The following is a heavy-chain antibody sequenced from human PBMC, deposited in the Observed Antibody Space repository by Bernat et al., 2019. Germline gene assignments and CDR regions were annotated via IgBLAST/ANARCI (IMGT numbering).Heavy chain of an antibody. Sequence: QVTLRESGPALVKPTQTLTLTCTFSGFSLSTSGMCVSWIRQPPGKALEWLARIDWDDDKYYSTSLKTRLTISKDTSKNQVVLTMTNMDPVETATYYCARIVYSSGWWGHYHYYGMDVWGQGTTVTVSS. J-gene: IGHJ6*02. D-gene: IGHD6-19*01. CDR1: GFSLSTSGMC. V-gene: IGHV2-70*15. CDR2: IDWDDDK. CDR3: ARIVYSSGWWGHYHYYGMDV.